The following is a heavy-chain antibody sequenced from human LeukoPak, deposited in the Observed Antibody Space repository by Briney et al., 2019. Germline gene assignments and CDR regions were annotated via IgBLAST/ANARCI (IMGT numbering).Heavy chain of an antibody. J-gene: IGHJ4*02. CDR3: ARYHLDIVVVPAASY. Sequence: GGSLRLSCSASGFTFSSYAMHWVRQAPGKGLEYVSAISSNGGSTYYADSVKGRFTISRDNSKNTLYLQMNSLRAEDTAVYYCARYHLDIVVVPAASYWGQGTLVTVSS. D-gene: IGHD2-2*01. V-gene: IGHV3-64*04. CDR2: ISSNGGST. CDR1: GFTFSSYA.